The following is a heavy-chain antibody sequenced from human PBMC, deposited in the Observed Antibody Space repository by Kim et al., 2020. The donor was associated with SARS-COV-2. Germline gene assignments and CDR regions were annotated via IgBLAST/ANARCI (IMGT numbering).Heavy chain of an antibody. CDR3: ATDLDRGLSGYGGNYYYRMDV. CDR1: GGTFNTHA. D-gene: IGHD5-12*01. CDR2: FIPIFGAA. J-gene: IGHJ6*04. V-gene: IGHV1-69*13. Sequence: SVKVSCKASGGTFNTHAFSWVRQAPGQGLEWVGGFIPIFGAADYKQKFQDRVTIIADESTTTVHMELRGLKSEDTAVYYCATDLDRGLSGYGGNYYYRMDVWGEGTAFTVSS.